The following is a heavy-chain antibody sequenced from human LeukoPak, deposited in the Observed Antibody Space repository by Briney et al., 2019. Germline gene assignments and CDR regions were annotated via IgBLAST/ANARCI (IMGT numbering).Heavy chain of an antibody. CDR2: ISYDGSNK. CDR1: GFTFSSYG. Sequence: GGSLRLSCAASGFTFSSYGMHWVRQAPGQGLEWVAVISYDGSNKYYADSVKGRFTISRDNSKNTLYLQMNSLRAEDTAVYYCAKDEDYYDSSGPDYWGQGTLVTVSS. CDR3: AKDEDYYDSSGPDY. D-gene: IGHD3-22*01. V-gene: IGHV3-30*18. J-gene: IGHJ4*02.